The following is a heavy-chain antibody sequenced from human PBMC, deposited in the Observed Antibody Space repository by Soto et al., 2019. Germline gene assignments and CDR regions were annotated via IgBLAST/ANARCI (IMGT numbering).Heavy chain of an antibody. V-gene: IGHV3-74*01. D-gene: IGHD6-19*01. CDR2: INSGASTT. J-gene: IGHJ4*02. CDR3: ARGPSGWFGYDY. Sequence: PGGSLRLSCAASGCTFSSSWMHWVRQAPGKGLVWVSRINSGASTTNYADSVKGRFIISRDNAKNTLYLQMDSLTAEDTAVYYCARGPSGWFGYDYWGQGTLVTVSS. CDR1: GCTFSSSW.